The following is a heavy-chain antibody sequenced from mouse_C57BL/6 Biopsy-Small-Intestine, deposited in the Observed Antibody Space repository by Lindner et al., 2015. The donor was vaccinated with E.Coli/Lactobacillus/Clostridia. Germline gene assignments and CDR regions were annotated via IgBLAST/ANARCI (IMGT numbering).Heavy chain of an antibody. CDR1: GYTFTGYW. J-gene: IGHJ2*01. V-gene: IGHV1-9*01. CDR3: ARRPFDY. CDR2: ILPGSSST. Sequence: VQLQESGAELMKPGASVKLSCKATGYTFTGYWIDWVKQRPGHGLEWIGEILPGSSSTNCNEKFKDQATFTADTSSSTAYMQLSSLTTEDSAIYYCARRPFDYWGPGTTLTVSS.